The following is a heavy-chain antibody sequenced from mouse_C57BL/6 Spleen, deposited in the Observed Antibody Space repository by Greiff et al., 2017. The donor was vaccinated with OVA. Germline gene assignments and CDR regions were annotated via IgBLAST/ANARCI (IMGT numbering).Heavy chain of an antibody. CDR1: GFTFSSYG. J-gene: IGHJ1*03. D-gene: IGHD1-1*01. V-gene: IGHV5-6*02. CDR2: ISSGGSYT. Sequence: DVMLVESGGDLVKPGGSLKLSCAASGFTFSSYGMSWVRQTPDKRLEWVATISSGGSYTYYPDSVKGRFTISRDNAKNTLYLQMSSLKSEDTAMYYCARMTTVPSWYFDVWGTGTTVTVSS. CDR3: ARMTTVPSWYFDV.